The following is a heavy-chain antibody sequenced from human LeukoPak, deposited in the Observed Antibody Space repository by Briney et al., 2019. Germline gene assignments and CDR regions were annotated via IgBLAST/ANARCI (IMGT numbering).Heavy chain of an antibody. CDR2: INQDGSEK. D-gene: IGHD3-10*01. Sequence: GGSLRLSCAASGFTFSLYWMTWVRQAPGKGLQWVANINQDGSEKYYMDYVKRRFTISRDDSKNSLYLQMNSLRADDTAVYYCARGCQNFGGNWGQGTLVTVSS. V-gene: IGHV3-7*01. CDR1: GFTFSLYW. CDR3: ARGCQNFGGN. J-gene: IGHJ4*02.